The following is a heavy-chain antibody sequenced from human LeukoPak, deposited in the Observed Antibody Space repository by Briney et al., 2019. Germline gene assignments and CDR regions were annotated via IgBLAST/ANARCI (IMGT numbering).Heavy chain of an antibody. J-gene: IGHJ4*02. V-gene: IGHV3-23*01. Sequence: GGSLRLSCAASGFTFSSYAMSWVRQAPGKGLEWVSAISGSGANTYYADSLKGRFTISRDNSKNTLYLQMNSLRAEDTAVYSCAKRGYCSGISCSHHFDYWGQGTLVTVSS. CDR1: GFTFSSYA. CDR2: ISGSGANT. CDR3: AKRGYCSGISCSHHFDY. D-gene: IGHD2-2*01.